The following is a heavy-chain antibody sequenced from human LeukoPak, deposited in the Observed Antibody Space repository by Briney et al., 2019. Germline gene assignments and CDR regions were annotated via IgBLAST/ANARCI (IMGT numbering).Heavy chain of an antibody. CDR3: ARAHSGQGGLGDY. Sequence: GGSLRLSCAASGFTFSNYSMNWVRQAPGKGLEWVSSISSTDAQIYYADSVRGRFTISRDNSKNTLYLQMNSLRAEDTAVYYCARAHSGQGGLGDYWGQGTLVTVSS. D-gene: IGHD6-19*01. V-gene: IGHV3-21*01. J-gene: IGHJ4*02. CDR2: ISSTDAQI. CDR1: GFTFSNYS.